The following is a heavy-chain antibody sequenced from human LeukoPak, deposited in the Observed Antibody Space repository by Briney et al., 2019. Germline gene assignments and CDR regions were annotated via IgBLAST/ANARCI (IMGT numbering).Heavy chain of an antibody. CDR1: GFTFSSYS. J-gene: IGHJ5*02. D-gene: IGHD6-13*01. CDR2: ISSSSSTI. Sequence: GGSLRLSCAASGFTFSSYSMNWVRHAPGKGLERVSYISSSSSTIYYADSVKGRFTISRDNAKNSLYLQMNSLRDEDTAVYYCARARPIAAAGTAENWFDPWSQGTLVTVSS. CDR3: ARARPIAAAGTAENWFDP. V-gene: IGHV3-48*02.